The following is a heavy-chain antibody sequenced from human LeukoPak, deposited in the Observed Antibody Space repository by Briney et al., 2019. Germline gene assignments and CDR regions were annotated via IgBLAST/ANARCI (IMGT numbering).Heavy chain of an antibody. CDR2: IYYSGST. J-gene: IGHJ4*02. D-gene: IGHD6-19*01. CDR3: ARMSSGWYAIDY. V-gene: IGHV4-59*05. CDR1: GGSISSYY. Sequence: PSETLSLTCTVSGGSISSYYWSWIRQPPGKGLEWIGSIYYSGSTYYNPSLKSRVTISVDTSKNQFSLKLSSVTAADTAVYYCARMSSGWYAIDYWGQGTLVTVSS.